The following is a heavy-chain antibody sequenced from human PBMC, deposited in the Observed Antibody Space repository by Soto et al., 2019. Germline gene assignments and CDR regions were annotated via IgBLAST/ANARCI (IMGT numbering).Heavy chain of an antibody. Sequence: PSETLSLTCTVSGGSISSYYWSWIRQPPGKGLEWIGYIYYSGSTNYNPSLKSRVTISVDTSKNQFSLELSSVTAADTAVYYCARGAGWQAIFGVVTSSYYYGMDVWGQGTTVTVSS. CDR3: ARGAGWQAIFGVVTSSYYYGMDV. V-gene: IGHV4-59*01. CDR1: GGSISSYY. D-gene: IGHD3-3*01. CDR2: IYYSGST. J-gene: IGHJ6*02.